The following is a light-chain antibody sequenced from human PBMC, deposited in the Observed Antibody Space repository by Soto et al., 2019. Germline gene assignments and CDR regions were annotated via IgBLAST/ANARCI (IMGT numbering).Light chain of an antibody. CDR1: QSITNW. CDR2: GAS. V-gene: IGKV1-5*01. CDR3: QQYHRSSIT. Sequence: DIQMTQSPSTLSASVGDRVTITCRASQSITNWLAWYQQKPGKAPKLLIYGASTLESGVPSRFSGSGSGTEFTLTISSLQSDDFATYYCQQYHRSSITFGQGTRLEIK. J-gene: IGKJ5*01.